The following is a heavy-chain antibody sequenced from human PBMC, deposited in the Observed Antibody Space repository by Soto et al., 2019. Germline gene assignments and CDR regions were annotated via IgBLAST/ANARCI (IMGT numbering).Heavy chain of an antibody. CDR3: ARDASGPFDY. J-gene: IGHJ4*02. CDR2: IHSDGST. V-gene: IGHV3-53*01. D-gene: IGHD6-19*01. CDR1: GFTVSDS. Sequence: GGSLRLSCSVAGFTVSDSISWVSQAPGKGLECVSFIHSDGSTHYTDSVRGRFTISRDNSKNTLYLQMDRLRVDDTAVYFCARDASGPFDYWGQGTLVTVSS.